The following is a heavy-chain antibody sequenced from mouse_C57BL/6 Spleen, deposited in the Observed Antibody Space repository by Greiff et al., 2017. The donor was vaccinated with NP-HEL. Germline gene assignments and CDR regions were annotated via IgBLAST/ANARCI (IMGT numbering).Heavy chain of an antibody. CDR3: ARSGFTTVAIRYAMDY. J-gene: IGHJ4*01. CDR2: IYPRSGNT. Sequence: QVQLQQSGAELARPGASVKLSCKASGYTFTSYGISWVKQRTGQGLEWIGEIYPRSGNTYYNEKFKGKATLTADKSSSTAYMELRSLTSEDSAVYFCARSGFTTVAIRYAMDYWGQGTSVTVSS. CDR1: GYTFTSYG. D-gene: IGHD1-1*01. V-gene: IGHV1-81*01.